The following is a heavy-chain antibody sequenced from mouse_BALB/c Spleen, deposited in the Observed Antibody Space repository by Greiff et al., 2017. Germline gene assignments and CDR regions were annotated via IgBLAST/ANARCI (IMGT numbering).Heavy chain of an antibody. CDR3: ARKGGWFAY. J-gene: IGHJ3*01. Sequence: EVQRVESGGGLVQPGGSLKLSCAASGFTFSSYTMSWVRQTPEKRLEWVAYISNGGGSTYYPDTVKGRFTISRDNAKNTLYLQMSSLKSEDTAMYYCARKGGWFAYWGQGTLVTVSA. CDR1: GFTFSSYT. V-gene: IGHV5-12-2*01. CDR2: ISNGGGST.